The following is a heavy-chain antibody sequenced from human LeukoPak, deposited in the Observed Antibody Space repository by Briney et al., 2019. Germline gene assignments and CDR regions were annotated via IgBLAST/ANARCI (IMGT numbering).Heavy chain of an antibody. CDR1: GYTFTDYY. CDR2: FDPEDGET. D-gene: IGHD5-18*01. J-gene: IGHJ4*02. Sequence: ASVKVSCKASGYTFTDYYMHWVRQAPGKGLEWMGGFDPEDGETIYAQKFQGRVTMTEDTSTDTAYMELSSLRSEDTAVYYCATGLRGYSYAFDYWGQGTLVTVSS. V-gene: IGHV1-24*01. CDR3: ATGLRGYSYAFDY.